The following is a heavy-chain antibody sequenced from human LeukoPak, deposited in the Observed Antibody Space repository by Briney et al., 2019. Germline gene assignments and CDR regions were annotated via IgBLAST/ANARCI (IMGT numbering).Heavy chain of an antibody. CDR2: VYFSGST. CDR1: GGSVSSGRYY. Sequence: SETLSLTCTVSGGSVSSGRYYWSWIRQPPGKGLEWIGYVYFSGSTNYNPSLKSRVTISVDTSKNQFSLKLSSVTAADTAVYCCARTINGYSYGYPVDYWGQGSLVTVSS. CDR3: ARTINGYSYGYPVDY. D-gene: IGHD5-18*01. J-gene: IGHJ4*02. V-gene: IGHV4-61*01.